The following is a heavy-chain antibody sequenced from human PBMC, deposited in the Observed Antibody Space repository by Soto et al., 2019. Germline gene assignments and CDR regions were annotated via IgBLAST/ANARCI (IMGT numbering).Heavy chain of an antibody. CDR3: ARHARYYDILTGYSTLSWFDP. CDR1: GGSISSYY. Sequence: SETLSLTCTVSGGSISSYYWSWIRQPPGKGLEWIGYIYYSGSTNYNPSLKSRVTISVDTSKNQFSLKLNSVTAADTAVYYCARHARYYDILTGYSTLSWFDPWGQGTLVTVSS. V-gene: IGHV4-59*08. D-gene: IGHD3-9*01. J-gene: IGHJ5*02. CDR2: IYYSGST.